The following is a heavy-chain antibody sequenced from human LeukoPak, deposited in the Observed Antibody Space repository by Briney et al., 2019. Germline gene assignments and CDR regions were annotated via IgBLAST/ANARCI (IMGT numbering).Heavy chain of an antibody. CDR2: IYYSGST. V-gene: IGHV4-59*01. CDR1: GFTFSDYY. Sequence: AGGSLRLSCAASGFTFSDYYMSWIRQPPGKGLEWIGYIYYSGSTNYNPSLKSRVTISVDTSKNQFSLKLSSVTAADTAVYYCAAGYYDSSGVYTIDYWGQGTLVTVSS. D-gene: IGHD3-22*01. CDR3: AAGYYDSSGVYTIDY. J-gene: IGHJ4*02.